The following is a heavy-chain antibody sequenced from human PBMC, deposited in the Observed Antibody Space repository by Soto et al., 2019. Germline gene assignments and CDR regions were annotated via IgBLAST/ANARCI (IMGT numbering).Heavy chain of an antibody. J-gene: IGHJ4*02. CDR2: INHSGNT. D-gene: IGHD1-26*01. CDR3: ATFSIVGTVIFNH. V-gene: IGHV4-34*01. Sequence: PSETLSLTCGVYGDSFSDYYWAWVRQPPGKGLERIGEINHSGNTYFAPSLKSRLTMSIDTSRNHVSLHLTSVTAADTAVYYSATFSIVGTVIFNHWGQGTQVTVSS. CDR1: GDSFSDYY.